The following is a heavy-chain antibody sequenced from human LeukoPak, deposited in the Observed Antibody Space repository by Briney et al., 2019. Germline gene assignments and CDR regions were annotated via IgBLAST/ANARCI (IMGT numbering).Heavy chain of an antibody. CDR3: AREGPRGYYDSSGYYFDY. CDR1: GFTFSSYS. D-gene: IGHD3-22*01. CDR2: ISSSSSYI. J-gene: IGHJ4*02. Sequence: GGSLRLSCAASGFTFSSYSMNWVRQAPGKGLEWVSSISSSSSYIYYADSVKGRFTISRDNAKNSLYLQMNSLRVEDTAVYYCAREGPRGYYDSSGYYFDYWGQGTLVTVSS. V-gene: IGHV3-21*01.